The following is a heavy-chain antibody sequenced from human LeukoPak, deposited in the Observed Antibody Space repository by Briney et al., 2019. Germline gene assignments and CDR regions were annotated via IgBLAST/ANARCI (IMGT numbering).Heavy chain of an antibody. J-gene: IGHJ3*02. D-gene: IGHD3-3*01. Sequence: SVKVSCKASGGTFSSYAISWVRQAPAQGLEWMGGIIPIFGTANYAQKFQGRVTITRNTSISTAYMELSSLRSEDTAVYYCARVSYDFWSGYYDAFDIWGQGTMVTVSS. CDR2: IIPIFGTA. CDR3: ARVSYDFWSGYYDAFDI. V-gene: IGHV1-69*05. CDR1: GGTFSSYA.